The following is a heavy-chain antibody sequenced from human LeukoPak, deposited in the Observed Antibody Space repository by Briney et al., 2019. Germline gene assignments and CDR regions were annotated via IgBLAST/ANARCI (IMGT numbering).Heavy chain of an antibody. Sequence: SETLSLTCTVTGGSMSSYYWSWIRQTPGKGLEWIGYISYSGNTNYNPSLKSRVTMSVDTSSNHFSLKLKSVTAADTAVYYCARVSVAGTGPDYWGQGTLVTVSS. D-gene: IGHD6-13*01. CDR1: GGSMSSYY. CDR2: ISYSGNT. CDR3: ARVSVAGTGPDY. V-gene: IGHV4-59*01. J-gene: IGHJ4*02.